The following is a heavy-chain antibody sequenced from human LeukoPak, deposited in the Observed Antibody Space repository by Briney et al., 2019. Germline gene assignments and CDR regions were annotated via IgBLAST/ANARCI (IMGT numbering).Heavy chain of an antibody. V-gene: IGHV4-39*01. J-gene: IGHJ4*02. CDR1: GGSISSTASYY. Sequence: SETLSLTCTVSGGSISSTASYYWGWVRQPPGKGLEWIGSIFYSGSTYYNPSLESRVTMSADTSKNQFSLRLSSVTAADAAVYYCARHGYSSGWYRFDYWGQGTLVTVSS. D-gene: IGHD6-19*01. CDR3: ARHGYSSGWYRFDY. CDR2: IFYSGST.